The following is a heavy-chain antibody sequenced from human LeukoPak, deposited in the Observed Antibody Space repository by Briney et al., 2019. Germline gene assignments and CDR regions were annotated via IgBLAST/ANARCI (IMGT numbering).Heavy chain of an antibody. D-gene: IGHD6-13*01. CDR3: ARDRGSSWYYFDY. V-gene: IGHV3-30-3*01. CDR1: GFTFSSYA. CDR2: ISYDGSNK. J-gene: IGHJ4*02. Sequence: GGSLRLSCAASGFTFSSYAMHWVRQAPGKGLEWVAVISYDGSNKYYADSVKGRFTISRDNSKNTLYLQMNSLRAEDTAVYYCARDRGSSWYYFDYWGQGTLVTVSS.